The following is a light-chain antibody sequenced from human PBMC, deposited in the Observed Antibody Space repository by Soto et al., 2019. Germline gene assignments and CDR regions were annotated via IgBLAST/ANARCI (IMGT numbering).Light chain of an antibody. CDR2: AAS. V-gene: IGKV1-39*01. J-gene: IGKJ2*01. CDR1: QSTSMY. Sequence: DIQVTQSPSSLSASIGDRVTITCRPSQSTSMYLNWYQQKPGKAPTLVISAASTLQGGVPSRFSGSGSGRDFTLTISSLQPEDSAIYYCMQIYSTPHTFGQGTNLEIK. CDR3: MQIYSTPHT.